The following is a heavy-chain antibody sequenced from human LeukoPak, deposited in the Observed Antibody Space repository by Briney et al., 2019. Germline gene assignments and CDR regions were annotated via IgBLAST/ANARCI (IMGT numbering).Heavy chain of an antibody. V-gene: IGHV3-74*01. CDR3: ARDGRLDGYNGIVDN. CDR2: IKSNGRTT. J-gene: IGHJ4*02. D-gene: IGHD5-24*01. CDR1: GFTFSNYW. Sequence: PGGSLRLSCAASGFTFSNYWMHWVRQAPGKGLVWVSSIKSNGRTTSYADSVKGRFTISRDNAENTLYLQMNSLRVEDTAVYYCARDGRLDGYNGIVDNWGQGTLVTVSS.